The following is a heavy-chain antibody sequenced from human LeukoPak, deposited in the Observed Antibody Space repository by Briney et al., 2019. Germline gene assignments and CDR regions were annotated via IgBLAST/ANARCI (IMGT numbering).Heavy chain of an antibody. Sequence: GGSLRLSCAASGFTFSDDSMNGGRQAPGKGGEGGSSISRSSGHVYYAESLEGRVTISRDKAKNTLYMQMNRLRDEDMAVYYCVRDLRRMGATTAYLHHWGQGTLVTVSS. CDR3: VRDLRRMGATTAYLHH. V-gene: IGHV3-21*01. J-gene: IGHJ1*01. D-gene: IGHD1-26*01. CDR1: GFTFSDDS. CDR2: ISRSSGHV.